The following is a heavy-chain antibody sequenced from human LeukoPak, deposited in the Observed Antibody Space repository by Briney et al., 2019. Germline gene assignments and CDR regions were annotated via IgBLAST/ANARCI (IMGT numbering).Heavy chain of an antibody. V-gene: IGHV1-2*02. CDR3: ARDQGDYYYYGMDV. J-gene: IGHJ6*02. Sequence: ASVKVSCKASGYTFTSYDLNWVRQATGQGLEWMGWINPNSGATNYAQKFQGRVTMTRDTSITTAYMELSRLRSDDTAVYYCARDQGDYYYYGMDVWGQGTMVTVSS. CDR1: GYTFTSYD. CDR2: INPNSGAT.